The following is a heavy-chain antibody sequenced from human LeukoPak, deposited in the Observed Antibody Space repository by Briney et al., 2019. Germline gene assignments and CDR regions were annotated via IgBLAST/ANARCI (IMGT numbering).Heavy chain of an antibody. V-gene: IGHV4-38-2*01. CDR3: ARQSNTLIYPRQFAS. J-gene: IGHJ4*02. D-gene: IGHD2-8*01. CDR1: GYSFSSGSY. Sequence: PSETLSLTCAVSGYSFSSGSYWGWSRQPPGKGLEYIGSMYHSGSTYYNPSLKSRVTISVDTSKNQFSLNLRSVTAADTAVYYCARQSNTLIYPRQFASWGQGTQVTVSS. CDR2: MYHSGST.